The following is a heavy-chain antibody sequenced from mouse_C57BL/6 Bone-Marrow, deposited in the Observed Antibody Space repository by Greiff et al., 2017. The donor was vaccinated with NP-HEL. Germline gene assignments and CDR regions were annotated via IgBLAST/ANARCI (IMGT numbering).Heavy chain of an antibody. CDR1: GFTFSSYA. D-gene: IGHD2-2*01. CDR2: ISDGGSYT. J-gene: IGHJ2*01. CDR3: ARDLVTTYYFDY. Sequence: EVKLVESGGGLVKPGGSLKLSCAASGFTFSSYAMSWVRQTPEKRLEWVATISDGGSYTYYPDNVKGRFTISRDNAKNNLYLQMGHLKSEDTAMYYCARDLVTTYYFDYWGQGTTLTVSS. V-gene: IGHV5-4*01.